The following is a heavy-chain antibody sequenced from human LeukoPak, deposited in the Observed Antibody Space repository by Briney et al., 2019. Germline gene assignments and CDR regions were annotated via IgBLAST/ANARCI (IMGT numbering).Heavy chain of an antibody. CDR3: ARGSGY. CDR2: IYYSGST. Sequence: SETLSLTCTVSGGSISSYYWSWIRQPPGKGLEWIGYIYYSGSTNYNPSLKSRVTISVDTSKNQFSLKLSSVTAADTAVYYCARGSGYWGQGTLVTVSS. J-gene: IGHJ4*02. V-gene: IGHV4-59*12. CDR1: GGSISSYY.